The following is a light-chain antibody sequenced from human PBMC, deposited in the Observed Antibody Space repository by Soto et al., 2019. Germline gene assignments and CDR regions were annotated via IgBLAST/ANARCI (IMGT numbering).Light chain of an antibody. V-gene: IGKV3-11*01. CDR3: QQSSNWPPGVT. J-gene: IGKJ3*01. CDR1: QSVTTY. Sequence: EVVLTQSPATLSLAPGERATLSCTASQSVTTYLAWYQQKPGQAPRLLIYDASTRATGIPSRFSGSGSGTDFTLTISRLEPEDFAVYYCQQSSNWPPGVTFGPGTKVDI. CDR2: DAS.